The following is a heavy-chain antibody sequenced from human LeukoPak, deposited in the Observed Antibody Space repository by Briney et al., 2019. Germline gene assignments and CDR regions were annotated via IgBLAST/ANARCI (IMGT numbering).Heavy chain of an antibody. CDR3: SRDRSRYSYGLDY. V-gene: IGHV3-7*01. CDR2: IKQDGSEK. J-gene: IGHJ4*02. CDR1: GFTFSSYW. Sequence: GGSLRLSCAASGFTFSSYWMSWVRQAPGKGLEWVANIKQDGSEKYFVDSVKGRFTISRDNAKNSLYPQINRLRDDDTAGYYCSRDRSRYSYGLDYWGRGPLVTVSS. D-gene: IGHD5-18*01.